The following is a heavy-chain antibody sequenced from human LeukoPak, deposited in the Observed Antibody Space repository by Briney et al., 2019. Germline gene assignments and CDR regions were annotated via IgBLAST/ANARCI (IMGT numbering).Heavy chain of an antibody. J-gene: IGHJ3*02. CDR1: GGSISSYY. V-gene: IGHV4-4*07. D-gene: IGHD2-15*01. CDR2: IYTSGST. Sequence: PSETLSLTCTVSGGSISSYYWSWIRQPAGKGLEWIGRIYTSGSTNYNPSPKSRVTMSVDTSKNQFSLKLSSVTAADTGVYYCARDPGGIVVVAATPYAFDIWGQGTMVTVSS. CDR3: ARDPGGIVVVAATPYAFDI.